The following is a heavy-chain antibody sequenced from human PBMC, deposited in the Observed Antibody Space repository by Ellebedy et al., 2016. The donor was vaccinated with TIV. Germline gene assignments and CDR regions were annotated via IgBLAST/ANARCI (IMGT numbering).Heavy chain of an antibody. V-gene: IGHV3-23*01. Sequence: GESLKISCAASGFTFSDTFNNYAVTWVRQAPGKGLEWVSSITGNGYITYYADSLKGRFTISRDNSKNTVYLHMNGLRADDTSMYYCAKDPNGNYVGAFDSWGQGTMVTVSS. CDR1: GFTFSDTFNNYA. D-gene: IGHD4-17*01. J-gene: IGHJ3*02. CDR2: ITGNGYIT. CDR3: AKDPNGNYVGAFDS.